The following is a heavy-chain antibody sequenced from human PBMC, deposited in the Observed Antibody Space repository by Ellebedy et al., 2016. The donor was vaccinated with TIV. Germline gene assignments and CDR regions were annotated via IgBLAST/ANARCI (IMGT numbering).Heavy chain of an antibody. J-gene: IGHJ5*02. V-gene: IGHV1-69*06. CDR3: ARAGGVVPAATNWFDP. Sequence: SVKVSCXASGGTFSSYAISWVRQAPGQGLEWMGGIIPIFGTANYAQKFQGRVTITADKSTSTAYMELSSLRSEDTAVYYCARAGGVVPAATNWFDPWGQGTLVTVSS. CDR2: IIPIFGTA. CDR1: GGTFSSYA. D-gene: IGHD2-2*01.